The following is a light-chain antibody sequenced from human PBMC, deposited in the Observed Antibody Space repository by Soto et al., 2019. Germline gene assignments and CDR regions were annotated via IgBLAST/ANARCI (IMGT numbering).Light chain of an antibody. CDR1: SSDVGGYNY. CDR3: SSYTSSSTLA. V-gene: IGLV2-14*04. Sequence: TSSDVGGYNYVSWYQQHPGKAPKLMIYGVSNRPSGVSNRFSGSKSGNTASLTISGLQAEDEADYYCSSYTSSSTLAFGPGTKVTVL. J-gene: IGLJ1*01. CDR2: GVS.